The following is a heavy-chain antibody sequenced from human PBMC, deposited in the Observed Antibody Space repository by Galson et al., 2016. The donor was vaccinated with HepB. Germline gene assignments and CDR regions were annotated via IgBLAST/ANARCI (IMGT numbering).Heavy chain of an antibody. CDR3: STLNPASPYFDY. J-gene: IGHJ4*02. CDR1: GFTFSNYV. CDR2: ISGSGTNT. Sequence: SLRLSCAASGFTFSNYVMNWVRQAPGKGLEWVSAISGSGTNTYYEDSVKGRFTISRDNSKNTVYLQMNSLRAEDTAVYYCSTLNPASPYFDYWGPGTLVTVSS. V-gene: IGHV3-23*02.